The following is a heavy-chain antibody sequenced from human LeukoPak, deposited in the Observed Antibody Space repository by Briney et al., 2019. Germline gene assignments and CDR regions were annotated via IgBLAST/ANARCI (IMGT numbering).Heavy chain of an antibody. CDR1: GGSFSGYY. D-gene: IGHD2-21*02. J-gene: IGHJ4*02. V-gene: IGHV4-34*01. CDR2: ISHSGST. Sequence: KPSETLSLTCAVYGGSFSGYYWSWIRQPPGKGLEWIGDISHSGSTNYNPSLKGRVTISVDTSKNQFSLKLSSVTAADTAVFYCARGGAYCGGHCYLDFDSWGQGTLVTVSS. CDR3: ARGGAYCGGHCYLDFDS.